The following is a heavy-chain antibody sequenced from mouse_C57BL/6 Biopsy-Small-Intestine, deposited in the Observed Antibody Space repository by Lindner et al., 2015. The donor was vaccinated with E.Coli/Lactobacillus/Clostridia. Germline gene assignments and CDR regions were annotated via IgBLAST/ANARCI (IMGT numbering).Heavy chain of an antibody. J-gene: IGHJ2*01. CDR2: IIPYNGGT. CDR1: GYSFTAYY. CDR3: ARSDYNKGFDY. D-gene: IGHD2-5*01. V-gene: IGHV1-26*01. Sequence: VQLQESGPELVKPGASVKISCKASGYSFTAYYMHWVKRGPGKSLEWIGLIIPYNGGTSNNQKFKGKATLTVDKSSSTAYMELRSLTSEDSAVYYCARSDYNKGFDYWGQGTTLTVSS.